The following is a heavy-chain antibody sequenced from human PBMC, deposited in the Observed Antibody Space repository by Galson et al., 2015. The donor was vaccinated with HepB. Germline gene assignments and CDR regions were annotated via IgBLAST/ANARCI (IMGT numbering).Heavy chain of an antibody. V-gene: IGHV3-23*01. CDR1: GFIFSRHA. D-gene: IGHD2-2*01. J-gene: IGHJ4*02. Sequence: SLRLSCAASGFIFSRHAMSWVRQAPGKGLEWVSFISSSGVTYYTDSVRGRFTISRDNSKNTLYLQVNSLRAEDTAIYYCTKSGLSGPIPAAVDYWGQGTLVTVSS. CDR3: TKSGLSGPIPAAVDY. CDR2: ISSSGVT.